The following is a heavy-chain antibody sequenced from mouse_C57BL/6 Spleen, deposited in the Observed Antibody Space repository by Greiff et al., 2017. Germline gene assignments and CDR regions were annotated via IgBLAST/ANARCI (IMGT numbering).Heavy chain of an antibody. D-gene: IGHD1-1*01. J-gene: IGHJ2*01. V-gene: IGHV1-52*01. CDR3: ARSIYYYGSRRYFDY. CDR1: GYTFTSYW. Sequence: VQLQQPGAELVRPGSSVKLSCKASGYTFTSYWMHWVKQRPIQGLEWIGNIDPSDSETHYNQKFKDKATLTVDKSSSTAYMQLSSLTSEDSAVYYCARSIYYYGSRRYFDYWGQGTTLTVSS. CDR2: IDPSDSET.